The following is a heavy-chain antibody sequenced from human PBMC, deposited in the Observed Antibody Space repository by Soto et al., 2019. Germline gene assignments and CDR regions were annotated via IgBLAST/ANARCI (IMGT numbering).Heavy chain of an antibody. CDR2: ISGSGGST. D-gene: IGHD3-10*01. Sequence: GGSLRLSCAASGFTFSSYAMSWVRQAPGKGLEWVSAISGSGGSTYYADSVKGRFTISRDNSKNTLYLQMNSLRAEDTAVYYCAKDRAVTMVRGVIIIGSYYYYYYMDVWGKGTTVTVSS. CDR3: AKDRAVTMVRGVIIIGSYYYYYYMDV. CDR1: GFTFSSYA. V-gene: IGHV3-23*01. J-gene: IGHJ6*03.